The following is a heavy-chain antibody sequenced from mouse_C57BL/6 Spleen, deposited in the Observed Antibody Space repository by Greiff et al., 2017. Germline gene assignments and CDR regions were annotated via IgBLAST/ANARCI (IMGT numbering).Heavy chain of an antibody. V-gene: IGHV1-74*01. CDR3: AIYDYDGPWFAY. CDR1: GYTFTSYW. CDR2: IHPSDSDT. D-gene: IGHD2-4*01. J-gene: IGHJ3*01. Sequence: VQLQQPGAELVKPGASVKVSCKASGYTFTSYWMHWVKQRPGQGLEWIGRIHPSDSDTNYNQKFKGKATLTVDKSSSTAYMQLSSVTSEDSAVYYCAIYDYDGPWFAYWGQGTLVTVSA.